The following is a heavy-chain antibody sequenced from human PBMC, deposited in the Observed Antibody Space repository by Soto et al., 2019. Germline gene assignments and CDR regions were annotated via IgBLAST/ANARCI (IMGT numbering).Heavy chain of an antibody. CDR3: ARARFGYNILYYFDY. Sequence: QVQLVQSGAEVKKPGSSVKVSCKASGGTFSSYAISWVRQAPGQGPEWMGGIIPIFGTANYAQKFQGRVTITADESTSTAYMELSSLRSEDRAVYYCARARFGYNILYYFDYWGQGTLVIVSS. D-gene: IGHD5-12*01. CDR2: IIPIFGTA. J-gene: IGHJ4*02. V-gene: IGHV1-69*01. CDR1: GGTFSSYA.